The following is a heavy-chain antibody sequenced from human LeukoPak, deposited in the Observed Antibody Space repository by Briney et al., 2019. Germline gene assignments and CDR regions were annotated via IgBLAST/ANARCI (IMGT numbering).Heavy chain of an antibody. J-gene: IGHJ4*02. D-gene: IGHD6-6*01. Sequence: ASVKVSCKASGYTFTSYGISWVRQAPGQGLEWMGWISAYNGNTNYAQKLQGRDTMTTDTSTSTAYMELRSLRSDDTAVYYCARDLGYSSSSVGDYWGQGTLVTVSS. CDR1: GYTFTSYG. CDR2: ISAYNGNT. CDR3: ARDLGYSSSSVGDY. V-gene: IGHV1-18*01.